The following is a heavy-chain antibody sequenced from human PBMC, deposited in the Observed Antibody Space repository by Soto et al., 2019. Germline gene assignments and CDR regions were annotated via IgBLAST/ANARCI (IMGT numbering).Heavy chain of an antibody. Sequence: SETLSLTCGVSGGTVASSHWWSWVRQSPGRVLEWIGNVYHTGDTNFNPSLQSRVTFSVDKSNNQFSLRLTSVTAADTAVYFCAREIVTAGGNNYFDPWGPGTLVTVSS. D-gene: IGHD2-21*02. CDR3: AREIVTAGGNNYFDP. CDR2: VYHTGDT. CDR1: GGTVASSHW. V-gene: IGHV4-4*02. J-gene: IGHJ5*02.